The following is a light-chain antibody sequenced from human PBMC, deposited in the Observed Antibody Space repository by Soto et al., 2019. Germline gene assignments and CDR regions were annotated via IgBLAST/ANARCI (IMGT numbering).Light chain of an antibody. J-gene: IGLJ3*02. CDR1: SGSIASNY. Sequence: NFMLTQPHSVSESPGKTVTISCTGSSGSIASNYVQWYQQRPGSAPTTVIYEDNQRPSGVPDRFSGSIDSSSNSASLTISGLKGEDEADYYCQSYDTSGTDWVFGGGTKVTVL. V-gene: IGLV6-57*02. CDR3: QSYDTSGTDWV. CDR2: EDN.